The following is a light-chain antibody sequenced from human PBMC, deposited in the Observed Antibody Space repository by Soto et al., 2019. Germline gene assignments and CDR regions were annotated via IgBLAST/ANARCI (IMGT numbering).Light chain of an antibody. Sequence: EIVVTQSPGTLSLSPGERATLSCRASLSVSSSYLAWYQQKPGQAPRLLIYGTSSRATAIPDRFSGSGSGTDFTLTISILEPEDFAVYYCQQYGSSSCTFGQGTKVEIK. V-gene: IGKV3-20*01. CDR2: GTS. CDR1: LSVSSSY. J-gene: IGKJ1*01. CDR3: QQYGSSSCT.